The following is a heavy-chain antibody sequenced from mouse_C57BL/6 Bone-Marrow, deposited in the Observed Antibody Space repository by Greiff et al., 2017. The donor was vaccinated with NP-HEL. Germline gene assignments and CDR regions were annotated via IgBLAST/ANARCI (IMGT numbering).Heavy chain of an antibody. CDR2: IDPSDSYT. V-gene: IGHV1-50*01. Sequence: VQLQQSGAELVKPGASVKLSCKASGYTFTSYWMQWVKQRPGQGLEWIGEIDPSDSYTNYNQKFKGKATLTVDTSSSTAYMQLSSLTSEDSAVYYCAMGMDYWGQGTSVTVSS. CDR3: AMGMDY. CDR1: GYTFTSYW. J-gene: IGHJ4*01.